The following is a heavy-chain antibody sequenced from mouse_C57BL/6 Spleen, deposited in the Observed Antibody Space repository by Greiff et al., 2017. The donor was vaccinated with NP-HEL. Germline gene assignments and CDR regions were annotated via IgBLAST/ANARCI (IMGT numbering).Heavy chain of an antibody. Sequence: EVMLVESGGDLVKPGGSLKLSCAASGFTFSSYGMSWVRQTPDKRLEWVATISSGGSYTYYPDSVKGRFTISRDNAKNTLYLQMSSLKSEDTAMYYCARLITTVVEDYWGQGTTLTGSS. CDR3: ARLITTVVEDY. CDR1: GFTFSSYG. V-gene: IGHV5-6*02. CDR2: ISSGGSYT. D-gene: IGHD1-1*01. J-gene: IGHJ2*01.